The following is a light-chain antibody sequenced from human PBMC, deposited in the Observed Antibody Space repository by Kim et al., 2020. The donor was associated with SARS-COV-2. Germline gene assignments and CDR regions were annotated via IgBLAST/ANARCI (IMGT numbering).Light chain of an antibody. CDR1: HYIINF. CDR3: QQRNSWPLT. V-gene: IGKV3-11*01. CDR2: DAS. J-gene: IGKJ4*01. Sequence: PGERAPLSGRASHYIINFLAWYQQKPGQPPSLLIYDASNRATGVPARFSGSGSGTDFTLTISSLEPDDSAVYYCQQRNSWPLTFGGGTKLEI.